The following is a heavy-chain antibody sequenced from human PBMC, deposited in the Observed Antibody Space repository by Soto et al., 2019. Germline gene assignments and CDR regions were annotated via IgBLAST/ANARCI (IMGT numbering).Heavy chain of an antibody. CDR3: AKAYYDFWSGYSDY. Sequence: GGSLRLSCAASGFTFSSYAMSWVRQAPGKGLEWVSAISGSGGSTYYADSVKGRFTISRDNSKNTLYPQMNSLRAEDTAVYYCAKAYYDFWSGYSDYWGQGTLVTVSS. D-gene: IGHD3-3*01. CDR2: ISGSGGST. CDR1: GFTFSSYA. J-gene: IGHJ4*02. V-gene: IGHV3-23*01.